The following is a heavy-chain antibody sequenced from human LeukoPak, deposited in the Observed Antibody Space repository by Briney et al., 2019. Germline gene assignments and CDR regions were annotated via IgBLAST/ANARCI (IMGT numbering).Heavy chain of an antibody. D-gene: IGHD6-19*01. CDR1: GFSFSSNA. Sequence: RGSLRLSSAASGFSFSSNAMSWVRQAPGRGLEWGSVIIGRGGATYYADSVKGRFTISRDNSENTLYPQLNSLRAEDTAVYYCAKSLRAMAAYDYWGQGTLVTVSS. CDR2: IIGRGGAT. J-gene: IGHJ4*02. V-gene: IGHV3-23*01. CDR3: AKSLRAMAAYDY.